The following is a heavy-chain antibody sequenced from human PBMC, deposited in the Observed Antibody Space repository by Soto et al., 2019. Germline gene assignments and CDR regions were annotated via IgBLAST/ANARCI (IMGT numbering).Heavy chain of an antibody. D-gene: IGHD6-13*01. CDR1: GFTFSNAW. J-gene: IGHJ6*02. CDR2: IKSKTDGGTT. V-gene: IGHV3-15*07. CDR3: AKRIAAAGNYYYYGMDV. Sequence: GGSLRLSCAASGFTFSNAWMDWVRQAPGKGLEWVGRIKSKTDGGTTDYAAPVKGRFTISRDDSKNMVYLQMNSLRAEDTAVYYCAKRIAAAGNYYYYGMDVWGQGTTVTVSS.